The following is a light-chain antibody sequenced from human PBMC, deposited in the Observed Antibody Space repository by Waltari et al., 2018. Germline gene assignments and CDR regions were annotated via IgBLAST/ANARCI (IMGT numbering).Light chain of an antibody. CDR3: QQYGSSILYT. J-gene: IGKJ2*01. CDR1: ESLTRRY. Sequence: ARESLTRRYIAWYQQRPGQAPRCLMYGGARRGAGGPDRVSGRGAGAGVTLTINRREPDDFAVYYCQQYGSSILYTFGQGTKLEIK. CDR2: GGA. V-gene: IGKV3-20*01.